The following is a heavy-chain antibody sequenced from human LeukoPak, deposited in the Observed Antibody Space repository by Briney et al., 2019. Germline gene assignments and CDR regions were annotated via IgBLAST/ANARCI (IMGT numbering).Heavy chain of an antibody. CDR2: ISGSGGST. Sequence: GGSLRLSCAASGFTFSSYAMSRVRQAPGKGLEWVSAISGSGGSTYYADSVKGRFTISRDNSKNTLYLQMNSLRAEDTAVYYCAKQGGIYSSSAQYGMDVWGQGITVTVSS. D-gene: IGHD6-13*01. V-gene: IGHV3-23*01. CDR3: AKQGGIYSSSAQYGMDV. CDR1: GFTFSSYA. J-gene: IGHJ6*02.